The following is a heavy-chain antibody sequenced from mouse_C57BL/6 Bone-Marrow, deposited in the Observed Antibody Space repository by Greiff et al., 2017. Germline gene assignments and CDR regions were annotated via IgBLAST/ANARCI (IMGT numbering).Heavy chain of an antibody. CDR2: IYPSDSDT. V-gene: IGHV1-74*01. D-gene: IGHD1-1*01. CDR1: GYTFTSYW. J-gene: IGHJ2*01. Sequence: VQLQQPGAELVKPGASVTMSCKASGYTFTSYWMHWVKQRPGQGLEWIGRIYPSDSDTNYNQKFKGKATLTVDKSSSTAYMQLSSLTSEDSAVDCCAIVRTYFDYWGQGTTLTVSS. CDR3: AIVRTYFDY.